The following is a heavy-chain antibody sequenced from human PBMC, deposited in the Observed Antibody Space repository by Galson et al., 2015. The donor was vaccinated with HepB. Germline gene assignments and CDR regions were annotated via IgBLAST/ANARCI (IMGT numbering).Heavy chain of an antibody. CDR2: IWYDGSNK. CDR1: GFTFSSYG. Sequence: SLRLSCAASGFTFSSYGMHWVRQAPGKGLEWVAVIWYDGSNKYYADSVKGRFTISRDNSKNTLYLQMNSLRAEDTAVYYCARGSASVLHFDYWGQGTLVTVSS. J-gene: IGHJ4*02. V-gene: IGHV3-33*08. D-gene: IGHD2-8*02. CDR3: ARGSASVLHFDY.